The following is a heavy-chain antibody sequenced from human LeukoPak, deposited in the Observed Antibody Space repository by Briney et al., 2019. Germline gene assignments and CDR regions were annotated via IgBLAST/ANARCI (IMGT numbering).Heavy chain of an antibody. V-gene: IGHV4-34*01. CDR1: GGSFSGYY. CDR2: INHRGST. D-gene: IGHD3-16*02. Sequence: SETLSLTCAVYGGSFSGYYWSWIRQPPGKGLEWIGEINHRGSTNYNPSLKSRVTISVDTSKNQFSLKLSSVTAADTAVYYCARSRYDYVWGSYRYTDTWGQGTLVTVSS. CDR3: ARSRYDYVWGSYRYTDT. J-gene: IGHJ5*02.